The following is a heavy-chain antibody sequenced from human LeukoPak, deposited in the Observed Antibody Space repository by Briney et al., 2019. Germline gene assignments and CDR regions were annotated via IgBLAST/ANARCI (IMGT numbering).Heavy chain of an antibody. CDR2: ISSSSSYI. Sequence: GGSLRLSCAASGFTFSSYSMSWVRQAPGKGLEWVSSISSSSSYIYYADSVKGRFTISRDNAKNSLYLQMNSLRAEDTAVYYCARGSYDSSGYAAGFGYWGQGTLVTVSS. CDR1: GFTFSSYS. J-gene: IGHJ4*02. CDR3: ARGSYDSSGYAAGFGY. D-gene: IGHD3-22*01. V-gene: IGHV3-21*01.